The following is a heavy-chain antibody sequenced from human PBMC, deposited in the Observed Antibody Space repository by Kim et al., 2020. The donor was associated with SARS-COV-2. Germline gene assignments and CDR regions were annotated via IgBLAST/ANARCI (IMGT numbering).Heavy chain of an antibody. D-gene: IGHD1-1*01. Sequence: GGFLRLSCAASGFTFSSYGMHWVRQAPGKGLEWVAVISYDGSNKYYADSVKGRFTISRDNSKNTLYLQMNSLRAEDTAVYYCAKERESGNNIDYGMDVWGQGTTVTVSS. V-gene: IGHV3-30*18. CDR2: ISYDGSNK. CDR3: AKERESGNNIDYGMDV. CDR1: GFTFSSYG. J-gene: IGHJ6*02.